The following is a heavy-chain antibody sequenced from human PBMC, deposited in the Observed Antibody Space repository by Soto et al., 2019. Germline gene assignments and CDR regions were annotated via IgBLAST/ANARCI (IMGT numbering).Heavy chain of an antibody. V-gene: IGHV5-51*01. D-gene: IGHD3-22*01. CDR2: IYPGDSDT. Sequence: GESLKISCNGSGYSFTSYWIGWVRQMPGKGLEWMGIIYPGDSDTRYSPSFQGQVTISADKSISTAYLQWSSLKASDTAMYYCARATYYYDSSGYYYYYGMDVWGQGTTVTVSS. CDR3: ARATYYYDSSGYYYYYGMDV. CDR1: GYSFTSYW. J-gene: IGHJ6*02.